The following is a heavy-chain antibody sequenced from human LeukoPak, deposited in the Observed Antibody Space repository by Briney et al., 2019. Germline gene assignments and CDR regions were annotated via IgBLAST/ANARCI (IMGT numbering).Heavy chain of an antibody. J-gene: IGHJ4*02. CDR3: ARDLTVLDY. D-gene: IGHD6-6*01. CDR2: ISYDGSNK. V-gene: IGHV3-30-3*01. Sequence: GGSLRLSCAASGFTFSSYAMHWVRQAPGKGLEWVAVISYDGSNKYYADSVKGRFTISRDNSKNTLYPQMNSLRAEDTAMYYCARDLTVLDYWGQGTLVTVSS. CDR1: GFTFSSYA.